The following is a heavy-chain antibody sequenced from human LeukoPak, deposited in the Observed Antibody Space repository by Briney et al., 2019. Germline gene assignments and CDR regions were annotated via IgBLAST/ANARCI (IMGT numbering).Heavy chain of an antibody. CDR2: IYYSGST. CDR1: GGSISSSNYY. J-gene: IGHJ6*02. V-gene: IGHV4-61*05. D-gene: IGHD2-2*01. Sequence: SETLSLTCTVSGGSISSSNYYWGWIRQPPGKGLEWIGYIYYSGSTNHNPSLKSRVTISVDTSKNQFSLKLSSVTAADTAVYYCARGTGCSSTSCYVRDYYYGMDVWGQGTTVTASS. CDR3: ARGTGCSSTSCYVRDYYYGMDV.